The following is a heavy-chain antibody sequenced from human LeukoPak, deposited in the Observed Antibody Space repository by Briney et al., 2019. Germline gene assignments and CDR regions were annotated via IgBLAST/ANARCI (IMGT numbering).Heavy chain of an antibody. Sequence: GGSLRLSCAASGFTFRSYGMHWVRQAPGKGLGWVAYIRYDGSNKDYADSVKGRFTISRDNSKNTLYLQMNSLRAEDTAVYYCAKDTLDSSGFFDYWGRGTLVTVSS. CDR3: AKDTLDSSGFFDY. J-gene: IGHJ4*02. D-gene: IGHD3-22*01. CDR1: GFTFRSYG. CDR2: IRYDGSNK. V-gene: IGHV3-30*02.